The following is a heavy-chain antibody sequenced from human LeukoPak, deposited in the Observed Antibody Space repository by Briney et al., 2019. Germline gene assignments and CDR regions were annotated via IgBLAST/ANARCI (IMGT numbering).Heavy chain of an antibody. D-gene: IGHD1-26*01. CDR3: ARRGSGCDN. V-gene: IGHV4-34*01. J-gene: IGHJ4*02. CDR2: INHSGST. CDR1: GGSFSGYY. Sequence: SETLSLTCAVYGGSFSGYYWSWIRQPPGKGLEWIGEINHSGSTNYNPSLKSRVTISLDTSKNQFSLNLSFVNASDTAVYYCARRGSGCDNWGQGTLVTVSS.